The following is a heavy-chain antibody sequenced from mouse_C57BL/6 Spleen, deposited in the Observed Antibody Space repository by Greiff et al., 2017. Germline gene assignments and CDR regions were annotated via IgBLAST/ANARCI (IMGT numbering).Heavy chain of an antibody. D-gene: IGHD1-1*01. Sequence: QVQLKQSGAELMKPGASVKLSCKATGYTFTGYWLEWVQQRPGHGLEWIGEIFPGSGSTNYNEKFKGQATFTAETTSNTAYMQLSSLTTEDAAIYYCARSDGSSWCAYWGQGTLGTVSA. J-gene: IGHJ3*01. CDR2: IFPGSGST. CDR3: ARSDGSSWCAY. CDR1: GYTFTGYW. V-gene: IGHV1-9*01.